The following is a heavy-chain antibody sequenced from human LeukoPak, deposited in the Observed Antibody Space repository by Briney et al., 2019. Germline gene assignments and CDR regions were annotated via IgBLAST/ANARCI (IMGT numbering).Heavy chain of an antibody. CDR3: AKFVVVPAAIRYYYYMDV. CDR2: ISGSGGST. V-gene: IGHV3-23*01. Sequence: PGGSLRLSCAASGFTVSSNYMSWVRQAPGKGLEWVSAISGSGGSTYYADSVKGRFTISRDNSKNTLYLQMNSLRAEDTAVYYCAKFVVVPAAIRYYYYMDVWGKGTTVTVSS. CDR1: GFTVSSNY. J-gene: IGHJ6*03. D-gene: IGHD2-2*02.